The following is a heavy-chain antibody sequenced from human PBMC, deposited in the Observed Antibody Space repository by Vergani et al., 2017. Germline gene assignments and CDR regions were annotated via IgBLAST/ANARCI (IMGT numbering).Heavy chain of an antibody. J-gene: IGHJ4*02. Sequence: QVQLQESGPGLVKPSQTLSLTCTVSGGSISSYYWSWIRQPPGKGREWIGYIYYSGSTNYNPSLKSRVTISVDTSKNQFSLKLSSVTAADTAVYYCARGTRIRYFDYWGQGTLVTVSS. CDR2: IYYSGST. CDR3: ARGTRIRYFDY. CDR1: GGSISSYY. V-gene: IGHV4-59*08.